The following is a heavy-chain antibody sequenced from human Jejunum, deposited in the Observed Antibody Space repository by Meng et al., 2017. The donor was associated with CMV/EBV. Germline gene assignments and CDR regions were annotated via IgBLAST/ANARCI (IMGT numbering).Heavy chain of an antibody. D-gene: IGHD6-6*01. CDR3: ARPSKAAARAYYFDY. CDR2: IYPDDSGT. V-gene: IGHV5-51*07. J-gene: IGHJ4*02. CDR1: GYMFANYW. Sequence: GYMFANYWIAWVHQMPGKGLEWMGIIYPDDSGTRYSPSFQGQVIISADKSINTAYLQWSSLKASDTAIYYCARPSKAAARAYYFDYWGQGTQVTVSS.